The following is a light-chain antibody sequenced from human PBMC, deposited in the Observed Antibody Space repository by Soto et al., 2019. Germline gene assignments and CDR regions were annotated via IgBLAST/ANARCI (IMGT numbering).Light chain of an antibody. Sequence: AIRMTQSPSSFSASTGDRVTITCRASQGISSYLAWYQQKPGKAPKLLIYAASTLQSGVPSRFSGSGSGTDFTLTITRLEPEDFAVYYCQHYGSSPFGGGTKVDIK. CDR3: QHYGSSP. V-gene: IGKV1-8*01. CDR1: QGISSY. CDR2: AAS. J-gene: IGKJ4*01.